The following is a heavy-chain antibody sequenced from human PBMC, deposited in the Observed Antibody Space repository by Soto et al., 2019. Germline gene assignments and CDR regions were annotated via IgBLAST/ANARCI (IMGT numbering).Heavy chain of an antibody. V-gene: IGHV4-34*01. CDR3: TRRYNWNDNYFDP. CDR1: GGSFNGFF. CDR2: VNHSGTT. D-gene: IGHD1-20*01. Sequence: SETLSLTCSVSGGSFNGFFWSWIRQPPGKGLEWIGEVNHSGTTKYSPALKSRVTMSADTSKNLFFLSLTSVTAADTAIYYCTRRYNWNDNYFDPWGPGALVTVSS. J-gene: IGHJ5*02.